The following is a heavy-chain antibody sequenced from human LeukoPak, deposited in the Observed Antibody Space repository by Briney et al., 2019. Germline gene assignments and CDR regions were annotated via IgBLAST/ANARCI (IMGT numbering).Heavy chain of an antibody. CDR2: IIPIFGTA. Sequence: GASVTVSCKASGGTFSIYAISWVRQAPGQGLEWMGGIIPIFGTANYAQKFQGRVTITTDESTSTAYMELSSLRSEDTAVYYCARETKYSSSSLGGNFDYWGQGTLVTVSS. CDR1: GGTFSIYA. V-gene: IGHV1-69*05. D-gene: IGHD6-6*01. CDR3: ARETKYSSSSLGGNFDY. J-gene: IGHJ4*02.